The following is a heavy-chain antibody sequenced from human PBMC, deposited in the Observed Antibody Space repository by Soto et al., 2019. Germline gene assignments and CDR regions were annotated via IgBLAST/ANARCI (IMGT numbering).Heavy chain of an antibody. J-gene: IGHJ4*02. Sequence: QVQLVESGGGVVQHGRSLRLSCAASGFSCSNCVMHWVRQAPGKGLEWVAAISSDGSDKYYSESVKGRFTISRDNSTNKLVLQTNSLRADDTAVYYGVKGSEGARKKLDYWGQGTLVTVSP. CDR2: ISSDGSDK. CDR1: GFSCSNCV. D-gene: IGHD1-26*01. V-gene: IGHV3-30*18. CDR3: VKGSEGARKKLDY.